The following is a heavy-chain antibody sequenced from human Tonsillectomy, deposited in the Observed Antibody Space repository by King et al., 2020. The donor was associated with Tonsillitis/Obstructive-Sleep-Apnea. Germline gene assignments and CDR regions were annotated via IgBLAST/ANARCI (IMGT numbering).Heavy chain of an antibody. CDR3: ARHGNWNQHYYYGMDV. CDR2: IYLGDSDT. J-gene: IGHJ6*02. V-gene: IGHV5-51*01. D-gene: IGHD1-1*01. Sequence: QLVQSGAEVKKPGESLKISCKGSGYSFTSYWIGWVRQMPGKGVEWMGIIYLGDSDTRYSPSFQGQVTISAYKSISTSYLQWSGLKASDTAMDYCARHGNWNQHYYYGMDVWGQGTTVTVS. CDR1: GYSFTSYW.